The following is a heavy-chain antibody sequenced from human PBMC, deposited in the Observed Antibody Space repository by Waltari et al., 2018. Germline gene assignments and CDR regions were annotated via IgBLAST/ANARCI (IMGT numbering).Heavy chain of an antibody. CDR3: TRVTGGSWEGGFDP. J-gene: IGHJ5*02. CDR1: GGTFSSYA. Sequence: QVQLVQSGAEVKKPGSSVKVSCKASGGTFSSYAINWVRQAPGQGLEWMGGIIPVFGTANYEQRFQGGGTITTEESTSTAYMELSSLKPEDTAVYYCTRVTGGSWEGGFDPWGQGTLVTVSS. V-gene: IGHV1-69*05. CDR2: IIPVFGTA. D-gene: IGHD6-13*01.